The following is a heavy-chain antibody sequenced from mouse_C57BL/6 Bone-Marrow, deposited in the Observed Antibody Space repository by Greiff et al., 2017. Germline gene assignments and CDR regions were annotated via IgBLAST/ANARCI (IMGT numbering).Heavy chain of an antibody. J-gene: IGHJ4*01. CDR3: ARQLAYAMDY. Sequence: VQLQQPGAELVKPGASVKLSCKASGYTFTSYWMHWVKQRPGPGLEWIGMIHPNSGSTNYNEKFKSKATLTVDKSSSTAYMQLSSLTSEDSAVYYCARQLAYAMDYWGQGTSVTVSS. CDR1: GYTFTSYW. D-gene: IGHD4-1*02. CDR2: IHPNSGST. V-gene: IGHV1-64*01.